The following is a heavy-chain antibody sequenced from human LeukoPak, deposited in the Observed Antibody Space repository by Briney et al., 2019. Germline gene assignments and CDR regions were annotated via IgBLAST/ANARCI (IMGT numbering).Heavy chain of an antibody. Sequence: GESLKISCETSGYSFTSYWIGWVRQMPGQGLEWMGIIYPGDSETRYSPSFQGQVTISVDKSINTAYLQWSRLKASDTAMYYCARDGSGSYWGNNWFDPWGQGTLVTVSS. CDR3: ARDGSGSYWGNNWFDP. D-gene: IGHD3-10*01. CDR2: IYPGDSET. CDR1: GYSFTSYW. V-gene: IGHV5-51*01. J-gene: IGHJ5*02.